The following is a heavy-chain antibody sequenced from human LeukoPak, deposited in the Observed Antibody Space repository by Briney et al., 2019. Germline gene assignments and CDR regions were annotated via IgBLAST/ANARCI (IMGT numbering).Heavy chain of an antibody. J-gene: IGHJ5*02. CDR3: ARDMGGSSSSIPKNNWFDP. D-gene: IGHD6-6*01. CDR2: IYYSGST. CDR1: GGSISSYY. V-gene: IGHV4-59*01. Sequence: PSETLPLTCTVSGGSISSYYWSWIRQPPGKGLEWIGYIYYSGSTNYNPSLKSRVTISVDTSKNQFSLKLSSVTAADTAVYYCARDMGGSSSSIPKNNWFDPWGQGTLSPSPQ.